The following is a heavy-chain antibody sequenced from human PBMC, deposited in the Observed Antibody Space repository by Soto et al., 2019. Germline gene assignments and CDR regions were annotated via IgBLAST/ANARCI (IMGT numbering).Heavy chain of an antibody. Sequence: QVQLVESGGGVVQPGRSLRLSCAASGFTFSSYAMHWVRQAPGKGLEWVAVISYDGSNKYYADSVKGRFTISRDNSKKTLYLQINSLRAEDTYVYYCARDRDTVTGFDESFDSWGQVTMVTVSS. CDR1: GFTFSSYA. J-gene: IGHJ3*02. CDR3: ARDRDTVTGFDESFDS. V-gene: IGHV3-30-3*01. CDR2: ISYDGSNK. D-gene: IGHD4-17*01.